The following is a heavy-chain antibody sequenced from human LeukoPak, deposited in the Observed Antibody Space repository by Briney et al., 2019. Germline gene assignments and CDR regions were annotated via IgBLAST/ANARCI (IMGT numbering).Heavy chain of an antibody. CDR2: IYYSGST. V-gene: IGHV4-59*01. J-gene: IGHJ2*01. D-gene: IGHD6-13*01. CDR3: ARVSSSWYQDWYFDL. CDR1: GESISGFY. Sequence: PSETLSLTCTVSGESISGFYWTWIRQPPGKGLEWIGYIYYSGSTNYNPSLKSRVTISVDTSKNLFSLKLSSVTAADTAVYYCARVSSSWYQDWYFDLWGRGTLVTVSS.